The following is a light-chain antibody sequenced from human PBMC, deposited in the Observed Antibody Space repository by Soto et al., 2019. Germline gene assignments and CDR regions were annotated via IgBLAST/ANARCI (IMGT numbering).Light chain of an antibody. Sequence: EIVMTQSPATLSVSPGERATLSCRASQSVNSKFAWYQQKPGQAPSLLIYGASTRATGIPARFSGSGSGTEFTLTISSLQSEDFAVYYCQQYNDWPLTFGRGTRLEIK. CDR2: GAS. V-gene: IGKV3-15*01. CDR1: QSVNSK. J-gene: IGKJ4*01. CDR3: QQYNDWPLT.